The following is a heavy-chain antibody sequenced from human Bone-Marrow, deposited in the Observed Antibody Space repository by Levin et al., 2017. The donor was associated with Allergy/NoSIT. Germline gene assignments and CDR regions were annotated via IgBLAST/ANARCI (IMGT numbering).Heavy chain of an antibody. Sequence: SFPPLVKPPQTLTLTCTFSGFSLSTSGVGVGWILPPPFPSLSSLSLLSFSYDKRYSPSLKSRLTITKDTSKNQVVLTMTNMDPVDTATYYCAHRRFLGAGDGGYYFDYWGQGTLVTVSS. V-gene: IGHV2-5*01. J-gene: IGHJ4*02. CDR3: AHRRFLGAGDGGYYFDY. D-gene: IGHD4-17*01. CDR2: LSFSYDK. CDR1: GFSLSTSGVG.